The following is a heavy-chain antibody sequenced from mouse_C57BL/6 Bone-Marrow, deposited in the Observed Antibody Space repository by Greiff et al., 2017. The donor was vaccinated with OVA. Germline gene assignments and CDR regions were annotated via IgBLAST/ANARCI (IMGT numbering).Heavy chain of an antibody. V-gene: IGHV1-31*01. D-gene: IGHD1-1*01. CDR2: IYPYNGVS. CDR1: GYSFTGYY. J-gene: IGHJ3*01. Sequence: VQLQQSGPELVKPGASVKISCKASGYSFTGYYMHWVKQSHGNILDWIGYIYPYNGVSSYNQKFKGKATLTVDKSSSTAYMQLSSVTSEDSAVYYCAIGYYGSSYGFAYWGQGTLVTVSA. CDR3: AIGYYGSSYGFAY.